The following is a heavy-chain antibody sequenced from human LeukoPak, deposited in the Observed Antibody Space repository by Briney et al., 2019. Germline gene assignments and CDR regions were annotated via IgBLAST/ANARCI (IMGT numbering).Heavy chain of an antibody. CDR3: ARDGFRGFDSSGQQYY. J-gene: IGHJ4*02. D-gene: IGHD3-22*01. Sequence: GGSLRLSCAASGFTFSDYYMSWIRQAPGKGLDWVSYISSSGGSIYYADSVEGRFTISRDNAKNSLFLQMNSLRAEDTAVYYCARDGFRGFDSSGQQYYWGQGTLVTVSS. CDR2: ISSSGGSI. V-gene: IGHV3-11*01. CDR1: GFTFSDYY.